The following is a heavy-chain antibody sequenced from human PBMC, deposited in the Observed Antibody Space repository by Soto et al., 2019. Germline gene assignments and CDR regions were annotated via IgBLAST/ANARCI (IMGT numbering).Heavy chain of an antibody. Sequence: PSETLSLNCTVSGGSISSAAYYWSWIRQHPGKGLEWIGYISHSGSTYYTPSLKSRVIISADTSKNQFSVNLTSVTAADTAVYYCAREYTYGSNFFDCWGQGALVTVSS. V-gene: IGHV4-31*03. CDR1: GGSISSAAYY. J-gene: IGHJ4*02. CDR2: ISHSGST. CDR3: AREYTYGSNFFDC. D-gene: IGHD5-18*01.